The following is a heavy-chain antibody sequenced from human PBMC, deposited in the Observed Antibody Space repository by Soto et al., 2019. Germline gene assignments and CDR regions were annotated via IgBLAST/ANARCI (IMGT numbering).Heavy chain of an antibody. CDR3: ARDGYTIFGVVITSNWFDP. Sequence: RSQTLSLTCAISGDSVSSNSAAWNWIRQSPSRGLEWLGRTYYRSKWYNDYAVSVKSRITINPDTSKNQFSLQLNSVTPEDTAVYYCARDGYTIFGVVITSNWFDPWGQGTLVTVSS. D-gene: IGHD3-3*01. CDR1: GDSVSSNSAA. J-gene: IGHJ5*02. CDR2: TYYRSKWYN. V-gene: IGHV6-1*01.